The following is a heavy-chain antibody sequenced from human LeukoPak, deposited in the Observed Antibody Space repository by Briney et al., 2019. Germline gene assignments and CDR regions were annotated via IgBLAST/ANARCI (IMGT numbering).Heavy chain of an antibody. D-gene: IGHD2-15*01. CDR2: IYSGGST. CDR1: GFTVSSNY. Sequence: PGGSLRLSCAASGFTVSSNYMSWARQAPAKGLEWVSVIYSGGSTYYADSVKGRFTVSRDNSKNTLYLQMNSLRAEDTAVYYCARVGRYCSGGSCSQYYYYYGMDVWGQGTTVTVSS. J-gene: IGHJ6*02. V-gene: IGHV3-53*01. CDR3: ARVGRYCSGGSCSQYYYYYGMDV.